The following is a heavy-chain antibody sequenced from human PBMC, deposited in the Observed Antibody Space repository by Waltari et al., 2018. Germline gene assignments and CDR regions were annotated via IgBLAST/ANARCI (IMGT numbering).Heavy chain of an antibody. CDR2: IYTSGST. D-gene: IGHD5-18*01. J-gene: IGHJ4*02. Sequence: QVQLQESGPGLVKPSETLSLTCTVSGGSISSYYWSWIRQPAGKGLEWIGRIYTSGSTNYNPSLKSRVTMSVDTSKNQFSLKLSSVTAADTAVYFCARDRGDTAMAVFDYWGQGTLVTVSS. CDR1: GGSISSYY. V-gene: IGHV4-4*07. CDR3: ARDRGDTAMAVFDY.